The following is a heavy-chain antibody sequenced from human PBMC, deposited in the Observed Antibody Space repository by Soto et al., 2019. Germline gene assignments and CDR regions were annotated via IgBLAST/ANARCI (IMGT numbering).Heavy chain of an antibody. J-gene: IGHJ5*02. CDR1: GASIGTNNW. V-gene: IGHV4-4*02. CDR3: ARVRVSAFYDNWFDP. CDR2: VYHSGTT. Sequence: SETLSLTCAVSGASIGTNNWWSWVRQPPGKGLEWIGEVYHSGTTNYSPSFQGHVTISVDNSISTAYLQFHSLKASDTAIYYCARVRVSAFYDNWFDPWGQGTLVTVSS. D-gene: IGHD3-10*01.